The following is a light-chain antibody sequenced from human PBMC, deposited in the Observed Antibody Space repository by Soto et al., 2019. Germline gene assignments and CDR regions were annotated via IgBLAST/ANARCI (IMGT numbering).Light chain of an antibody. CDR1: NFNIGNND. Sequence: QSVLTQPPSVSAAPGQKVTISCSGGNFNIGNNDVSWYQQVPGTVPKLLIYANNKRPSGISDRFSGSKSGTSATLGITGLQTGDEANYYCGTWDTFLSGVVFGGGTKLTVL. V-gene: IGLV1-51*02. CDR3: GTWDTFLSGVV. J-gene: IGLJ3*02. CDR2: ANN.